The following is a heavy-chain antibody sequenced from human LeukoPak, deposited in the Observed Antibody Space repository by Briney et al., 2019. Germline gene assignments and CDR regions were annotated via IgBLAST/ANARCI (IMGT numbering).Heavy chain of an antibody. J-gene: IGHJ4*02. V-gene: IGHV1-2*02. D-gene: IGHD3-22*01. CDR1: GYTFTGYY. CDR3: ARTYYYDSSGYPFDY. CDR2: INTNSGGT. Sequence: ASVKVFCKASGYTFTGYYMHWVRQDPGQGLEWMGWINTNSGGTNYAQKFQGRVTMTSDTSISTAYMELSRLRSDDTAVYYCARTYYYDSSGYPFDYWGQGTLVTVSS.